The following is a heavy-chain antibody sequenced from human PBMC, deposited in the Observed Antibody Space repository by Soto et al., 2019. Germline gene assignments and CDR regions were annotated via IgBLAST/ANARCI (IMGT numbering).Heavy chain of an antibody. CDR2: IYHSEST. Sequence: SETLSLTCAVSGGSISSGGYSWSWIRQPPGKGLEWIGYIYHSESTYYNPSLKSRVTISVDRSKNQFSLKLSSVTAADTAVYYCARGFYYGSGSYTNSLDYWGQGTLVTVSS. J-gene: IGHJ4*02. V-gene: IGHV4-30-2*01. D-gene: IGHD3-10*01. CDR3: ARGFYYGSGSYTNSLDY. CDR1: GGSISSGGYS.